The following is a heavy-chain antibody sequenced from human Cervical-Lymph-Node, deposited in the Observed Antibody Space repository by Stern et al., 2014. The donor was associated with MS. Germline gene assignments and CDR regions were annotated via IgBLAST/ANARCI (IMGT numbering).Heavy chain of an antibody. CDR2: ISYDGSNK. CDR1: GFTFSGYG. V-gene: IGHV3-30*18. D-gene: IGHD6-13*01. J-gene: IGHJ6*02. Sequence: VQLVESGGGVVQPGRSLRLSCAASGFTFSGYGMHWVRQAPGKGLEWVAVISYDGSNKYYADSVKGRFTISRDNSKNTLYLQMNSLRAEDTAVYYCAKEGGSSWYREYYGMDVWGQGTTVTVSS. CDR3: AKEGGSSWYREYYGMDV.